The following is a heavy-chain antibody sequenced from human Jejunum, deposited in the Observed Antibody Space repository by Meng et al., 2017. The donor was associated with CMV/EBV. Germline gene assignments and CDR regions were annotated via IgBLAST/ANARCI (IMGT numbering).Heavy chain of an antibody. CDR3: ARGMYFSP. D-gene: IGHD2-8*01. J-gene: IGHJ5*02. CDR1: GFSVSSNY. Sequence: EGQVVGSGGDLVQPGGPLRLSCAASGFSVSSNYMSWVRQAPGKGLECVSISDPTGYTYYADSVKGRFSISSDSSRNTLYIEMNSLRVEDTAVYYCARGMYFSPWGQGTLVTVSS. V-gene: IGHV3-66*01. CDR2: SDPTGYT.